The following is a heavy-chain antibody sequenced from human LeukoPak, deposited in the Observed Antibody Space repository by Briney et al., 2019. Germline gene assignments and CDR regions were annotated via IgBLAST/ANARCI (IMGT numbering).Heavy chain of an antibody. CDR3: ARTLPDRSSVRGFDS. Sequence: SGRTLVEPTETLTLTCTFSGFSLNTVGVGVGWIRQSPGKALEWLALIYWDDDQRFSPSLKSRLTIIKANSKNQAVLTMDNIAPVDTGTYYCARTLPDRSSVRGFDSWGQGILVTVSS. D-gene: IGHD3-10*01. J-gene: IGHJ4*02. V-gene: IGHV2-5*02. CDR1: GFSLNTVGVG. CDR2: IYWDDDQ.